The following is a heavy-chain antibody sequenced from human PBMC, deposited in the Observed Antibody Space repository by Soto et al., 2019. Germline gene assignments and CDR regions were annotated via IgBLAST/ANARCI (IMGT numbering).Heavy chain of an antibody. CDR3: AIEAPMDV. Sequence: PGGSLRLSCAASGFTVSSKYMSWVRQAPGKGLEWVSIIWSAGLIYYADSVRGRFTTSRDISKNILYLEMTRMRADDTADYYFAIEAPMDVWGQGTTVTVSS. V-gene: IGHV3-53*01. J-gene: IGHJ6*02. CDR2: IWSAGLI. CDR1: GFTVSSKY.